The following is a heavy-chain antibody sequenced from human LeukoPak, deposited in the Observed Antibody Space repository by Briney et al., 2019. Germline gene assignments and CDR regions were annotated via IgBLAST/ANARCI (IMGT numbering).Heavy chain of an antibody. CDR3: ARKVYAPYFDS. J-gene: IGHJ4*02. CDR2: IYYSGST. CDR1: GGSISSGAYY. Sequence: SQTLSLTCTVSGGSISSGAYYWSWIRQHPGKGLEWIGYIYYSGSTYYNPSLKSRLTISVDTSENQFSLKLSSVTAADTAVYYCARKVYAPYFDSWGQGTLVTVSS. D-gene: IGHD2-8*01. V-gene: IGHV4-31*03.